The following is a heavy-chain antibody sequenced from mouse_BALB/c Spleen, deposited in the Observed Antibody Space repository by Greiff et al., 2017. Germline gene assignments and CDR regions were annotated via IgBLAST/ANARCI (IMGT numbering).Heavy chain of an antibody. D-gene: IGHD2-1*01. Sequence: VQLQQSGAELVKPGASVKLSCTASGFNIKDTYMHWVKQRPEQGLEWIGRIDPANGNTKYDPKFQGKATITADTSSNTAYLQLSSLTSEDTAVYYCAREGNYVGGFDYWGQGTTLTVSS. CDR1: GFNIKDTY. J-gene: IGHJ2*01. CDR2: IDPANGNT. CDR3: AREGNYVGGFDY. V-gene: IGHV14-3*02.